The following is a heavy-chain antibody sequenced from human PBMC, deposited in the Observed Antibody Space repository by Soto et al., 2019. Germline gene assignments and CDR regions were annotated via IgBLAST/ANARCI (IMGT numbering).Heavy chain of an antibody. CDR1: EFTFDKYY. CDR3: ARGNWNYYYGFDV. D-gene: IGHD1-20*01. V-gene: IGHV3-7*01. J-gene: IGHJ6*02. Sequence: GGSLRLSCAAPEFTFDKYYMTWVRQAPGKGPEWVANIKPDGSEQYYVDSVKGRFTISRDNTNNSLYLQMNSLRAEDTAVYFCARGNWNYYYGFDVWGQGTTVTVSS. CDR2: IKPDGSEQ.